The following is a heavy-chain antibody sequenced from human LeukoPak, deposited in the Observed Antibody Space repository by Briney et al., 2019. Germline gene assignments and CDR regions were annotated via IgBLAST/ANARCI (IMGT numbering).Heavy chain of an antibody. CDR3: ARGSRDGYNFFDY. Sequence: SVKVSCKASGYTFTSYGISWVRQAPGQGLEWMGRIIPILGIANYAQKFQGRVTITADKSTSTAYMELSSLRSEDTAVYYCARGSRDGYNFFDYWGQGTLVTVSS. D-gene: IGHD5-24*01. CDR2: IIPILGIA. J-gene: IGHJ4*02. V-gene: IGHV1-69*04. CDR1: GYTFTSYG.